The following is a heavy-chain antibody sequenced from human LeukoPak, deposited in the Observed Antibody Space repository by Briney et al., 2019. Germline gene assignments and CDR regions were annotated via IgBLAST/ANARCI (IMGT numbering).Heavy chain of an antibody. D-gene: IGHD4-11*01. J-gene: IGHJ4*02. V-gene: IGHV3-23*01. Sequence: PGASLRLSCAASGFTFSSYAMSWVRQAPGKGLEWVSAISGSGGSTYYADSVKGRFTISRDNSKNTLYLQMNSLRAEDTAVYYCAKYFPRFDDYSRWANEYYFDYWGQGTLVTVSS. CDR1: GFTFSSYA. CDR3: AKYFPRFDDYSRWANEYYFDY. CDR2: ISGSGGST.